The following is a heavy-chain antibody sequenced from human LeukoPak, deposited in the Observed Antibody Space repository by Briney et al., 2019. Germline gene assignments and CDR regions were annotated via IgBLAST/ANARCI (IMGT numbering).Heavy chain of an antibody. Sequence: GESLKISCKGSGYSFTSYWIGWVRQMPGKGLEWMGIIYPGDSDTRYSPSFQGPVTISADKPISTAYLQWSSLKASDTAMYYCARRAHCSSTSCYSGDNWFDPWGQGTLVTVSS. CDR1: GYSFTSYW. CDR3: ARRAHCSSTSCYSGDNWFDP. V-gene: IGHV5-51*01. CDR2: IYPGDSDT. J-gene: IGHJ5*02. D-gene: IGHD2-2*01.